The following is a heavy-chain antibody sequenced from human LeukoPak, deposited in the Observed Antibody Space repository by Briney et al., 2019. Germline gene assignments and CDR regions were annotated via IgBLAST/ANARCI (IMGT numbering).Heavy chain of an antibody. J-gene: IGHJ4*02. V-gene: IGHV3-30*04. CDR2: ISHDVKTT. CDR3: VKEAYYGWGSSPTFYFDY. D-gene: IGHD3-10*01. CDR1: GFSFSDSV. Sequence: PGKSLRLSCVAPGFSFSDSVIHWVRQAPGKGLEWVAVISHDVKTTYYADSAKGRFTISRDNSRNTVFLQMNRLRPEDTAVYYCVKEAYYGWGSSPTFYFDYWGQGTRVTVSS.